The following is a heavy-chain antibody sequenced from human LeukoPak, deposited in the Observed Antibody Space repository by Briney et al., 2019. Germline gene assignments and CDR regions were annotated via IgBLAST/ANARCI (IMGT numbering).Heavy chain of an antibody. J-gene: IGHJ4*02. CDR1: GFTFSSYS. CDR2: ISSSSSYI. Sequence: GGSLRLSCAASGFTFSSYSMNWVRQAPGKGLEWVSSISSSSSYIYYADSVKGRFTISRDNAKNSLYLQMNSLRAEDTAVYYCATGPSWNDVDYFDSWGQGTLVTVSS. D-gene: IGHD1-1*01. V-gene: IGHV3-21*01. CDR3: ATGPSWNDVDYFDS.